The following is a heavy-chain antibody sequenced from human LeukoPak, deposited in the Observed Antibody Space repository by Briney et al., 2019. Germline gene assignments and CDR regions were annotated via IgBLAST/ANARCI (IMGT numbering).Heavy chain of an antibody. J-gene: IGHJ4*02. CDR3: ARDVDYGDPVY. Sequence: GGSLRLSCAASGFTFSDHYMSWFRQAPGKGLEWVSSISSSSSYIYYADSVKGRFTISRDNAKNSLYLQMNSLRAEDTAVYYCARDVDYGDPVYWGQGTLVTVSS. D-gene: IGHD4-17*01. V-gene: IGHV3-11*06. CDR1: GFTFSDHY. CDR2: ISSSSSYI.